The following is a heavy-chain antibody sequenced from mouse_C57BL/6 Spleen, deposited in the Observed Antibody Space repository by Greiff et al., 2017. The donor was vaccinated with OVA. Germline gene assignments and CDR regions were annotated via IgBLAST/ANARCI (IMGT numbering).Heavy chain of an antibody. Sequence: VQLQQSGAELVRPGSSVKLSCKASGYTFTSYWMHWVKQRPIQGLEWIGNIDPSDSETHYNQKFKDKATLTVDKSSSTAYMQLSSLTSEDSAVYYCARGDYSNSVFAYWGQGTLVTVSA. CDR2: IDPSDSET. CDR3: ARGDYSNSVFAY. V-gene: IGHV1-52*01. J-gene: IGHJ3*01. CDR1: GYTFTSYW. D-gene: IGHD2-5*01.